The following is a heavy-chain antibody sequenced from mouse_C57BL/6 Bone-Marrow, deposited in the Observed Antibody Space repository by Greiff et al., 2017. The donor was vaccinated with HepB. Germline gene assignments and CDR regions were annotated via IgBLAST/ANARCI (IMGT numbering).Heavy chain of an antibody. CDR1: GYSITSGYY. Sequence: EVQLQQSGPGLVKPSQSLSLTCSVTGYSITSGYYWNWIRQFPGNKLEWMGYISYDGSNNYNPSLKNRISITRDTSKNQFFLKLNSVTTEDTATYYCAREVLLFYAMDYWGQGTSVTVSS. CDR3: AREVLLFYAMDY. J-gene: IGHJ4*01. V-gene: IGHV3-6*01. D-gene: IGHD2-12*01. CDR2: ISYDGSN.